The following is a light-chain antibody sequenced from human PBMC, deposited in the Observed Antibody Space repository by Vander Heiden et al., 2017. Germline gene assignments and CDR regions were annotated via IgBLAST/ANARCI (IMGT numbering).Light chain of an antibody. CDR1: QGISSY. Sequence: DIQLTQSPSFLSASVGDRVTITCRASQGISSYLAWYQQKPGKAPKLLIYAASTLQSGVPSRFSGSGSGTEFTLTIISLQPEDFATYYCQQLTSYPLTFGGGTKVEIK. V-gene: IGKV1-9*01. J-gene: IGKJ4*01. CDR3: QQLTSYPLT. CDR2: AAS.